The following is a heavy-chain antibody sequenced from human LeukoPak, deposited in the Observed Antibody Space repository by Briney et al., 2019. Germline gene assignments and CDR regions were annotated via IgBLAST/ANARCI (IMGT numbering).Heavy chain of an antibody. J-gene: IGHJ6*03. Sequence: GRSLRLSCAASGFSFDSYGMHWVRQAPGKGLEWVANIKQDGSEKYYVDSVKGRFTISRDNAKNSLYLQMNSLRAEDTAVYYCAREVQYYYYYMDVWGKGTTVTVSS. CDR3: AREVQYYYYYMDV. V-gene: IGHV3-7*01. CDR2: IKQDGSEK. D-gene: IGHD1-1*01. CDR1: GFSFDSYG.